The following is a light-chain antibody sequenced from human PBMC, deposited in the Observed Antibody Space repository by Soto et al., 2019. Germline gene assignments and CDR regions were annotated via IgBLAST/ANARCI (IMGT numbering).Light chain of an antibody. J-gene: IGKJ4*01. CDR1: QSVRSTY. V-gene: IGKV3-20*01. CDR2: DIS. Sequence: ENVLTQSPGTLSLSPGERATLSCRASQSVRSTYLAWYQQKPGQTPRLLIYDISNRATGIPDRFSGSGSGTDFTLTISRLEPEDFAVDYCQQYSSYPLTFAGGPKVDIK. CDR3: QQYSSYPLT.